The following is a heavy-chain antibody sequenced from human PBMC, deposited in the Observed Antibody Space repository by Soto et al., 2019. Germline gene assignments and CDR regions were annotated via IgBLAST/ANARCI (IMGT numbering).Heavy chain of an antibody. V-gene: IGHV3-48*02. CDR2: ITIRTGNT. CDR1: GFTISGCS. J-gene: IGHJ4*01. CDR3: VRDRDIYRDMVHADF. Sequence: GGSLRLSCEASGFTISGCSMNWVRQAPGKGLEWLAYITIRTGNTVYADSVRGRFTISADNAENSVFLQMNSLRDEDTAVYFCVRDRDIYRDMVHADFWGQGTLVTVSS. D-gene: IGHD5-18*01.